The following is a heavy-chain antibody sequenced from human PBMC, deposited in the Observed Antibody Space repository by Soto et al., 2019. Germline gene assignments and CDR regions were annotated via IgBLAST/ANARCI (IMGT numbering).Heavy chain of an antibody. D-gene: IGHD6-13*01. Sequence: ASVKVSCKASGYTFTGHYMHWVRQAPGQGLEWMGWINPNSGVTSYAQKFQGRVTMTRDTSISTAYMELSRLRSDDTAVYYCAREWSAAGHFYGMDVWGQGTTVTVSS. V-gene: IGHV1-2*02. CDR3: AREWSAAGHFYGMDV. CDR2: INPNSGVT. CDR1: GYTFTGHY. J-gene: IGHJ6*02.